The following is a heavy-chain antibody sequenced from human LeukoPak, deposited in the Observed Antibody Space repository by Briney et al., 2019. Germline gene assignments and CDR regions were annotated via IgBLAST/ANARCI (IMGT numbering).Heavy chain of an antibody. CDR2: IYYSGST. CDR3: ARVDGDYVYYFDY. D-gene: IGHD4-17*01. Sequence: SETLSLTCTVSGGSISSYYWSWIRQPPGKGLEWIGYIYYSGSTNYNPSLKSRVTISVDTSKNQFSLKLSSVTAADTAVYYCARVDGDYVYYFDYWGREPWSPSPQ. CDR1: GGSISSYY. J-gene: IGHJ4*02. V-gene: IGHV4-59*01.